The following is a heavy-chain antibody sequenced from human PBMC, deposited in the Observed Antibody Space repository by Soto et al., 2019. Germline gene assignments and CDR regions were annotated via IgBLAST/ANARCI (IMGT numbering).Heavy chain of an antibody. CDR2: IKSKTDGGTT. Sequence: PGGSLRLSCAASGFTFSNSWMNWVRQAPGKGLEWVGRIKSKTDGGTTDYAAPVKGRFTISRDDSKNTLYLQMNSLKTEDTAVYYCNTEAWYYYDSSGYYTIDYWGQGTLVTVSS. D-gene: IGHD3-22*01. CDR3: NTEAWYYYDSSGYYTIDY. CDR1: GFTFSNSW. V-gene: IGHV3-15*07. J-gene: IGHJ4*02.